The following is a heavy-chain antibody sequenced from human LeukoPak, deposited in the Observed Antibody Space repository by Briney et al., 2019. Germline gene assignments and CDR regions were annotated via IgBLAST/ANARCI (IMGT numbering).Heavy chain of an antibody. Sequence: GGSLRLSCTASGFIFSSYAIHWVRQAPGKGLEWVALTSYDGSNNYYADSVKGRFTISRDNSKNTVHMQMKSLRAEDSATYWCAREGYCTSDNCYADRPNAFDIWGQGAMVTVSS. J-gene: IGHJ3*02. CDR3: AREGYCTSDNCYADRPNAFDI. V-gene: IGHV3-30*04. D-gene: IGHD2-8*02. CDR2: TSYDGSNN. CDR1: GFIFSSYA.